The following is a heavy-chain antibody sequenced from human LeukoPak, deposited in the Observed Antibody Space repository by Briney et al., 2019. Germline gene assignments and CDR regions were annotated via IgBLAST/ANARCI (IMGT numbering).Heavy chain of an antibody. Sequence: GRSLRLSCAASGFTFSSYGMHWVRQAPGKGPEWVAVISYDGSNKYYADSVKGRFTISRDNSKNTLYLQMNSLRAEDTAVYYCARDRGGYGRLDYWGQGTLVTVSS. D-gene: IGHD5-18*01. V-gene: IGHV3-30*03. J-gene: IGHJ4*02. CDR3: ARDRGGYGRLDY. CDR2: ISYDGSNK. CDR1: GFTFSSYG.